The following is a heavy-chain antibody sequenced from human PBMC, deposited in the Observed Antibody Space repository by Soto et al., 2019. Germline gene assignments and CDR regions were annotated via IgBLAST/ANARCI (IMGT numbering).Heavy chain of an antibody. CDR3: ARTGFCSGGACYPNWFDP. CDR2: IYYIGST. J-gene: IGHJ5*02. CDR1: GGSVSSASYY. V-gene: IGHV4-61*01. Sequence: PSETLSLTCTVSGGSVSSASYYWSWIRQTPGKGPEWIGYIYYIGSTRYNPSLKSRVTMSVDTSKNQFSLKLSSVTAADTAVYYCARTGFCSGGACYPNWFDPWGQGTLVTVSS. D-gene: IGHD2-15*01.